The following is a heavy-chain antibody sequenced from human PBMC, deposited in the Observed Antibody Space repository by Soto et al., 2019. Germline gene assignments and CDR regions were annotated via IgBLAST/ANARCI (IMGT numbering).Heavy chain of an antibody. CDR3: ARVAAARPSSYGSGSPFYYYYYMDV. Sequence: ASVKVSCKASGYTFTSYGISWVRQAPGQGLEWMGWISAYNGNTNYAQKLQGRVTMTTDTSTSTAYMELRSLRSDDTAVYYCARVAAARPSSYGSGSPFYYYYYMDVWGKGTTVTVSS. J-gene: IGHJ6*03. CDR2: ISAYNGNT. CDR1: GYTFTSYG. D-gene: IGHD3-10*01. V-gene: IGHV1-18*01.